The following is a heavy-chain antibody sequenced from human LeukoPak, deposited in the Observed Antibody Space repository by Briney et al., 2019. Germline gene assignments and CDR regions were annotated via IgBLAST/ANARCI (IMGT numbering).Heavy chain of an antibody. D-gene: IGHD5-18*01. Sequence: PGGSLRLSCAASGFTVSSNYMSWVRQAPGKGLEWVSVIYSGGTTNYADSVKGRLTISRDNSMNTMYLQMNSLRDEDTALYYCARGLGYSYGYGIDNWGQGTLVTVSS. CDR1: GFTVSSNY. CDR2: IYSGGTT. J-gene: IGHJ4*02. CDR3: ARGLGYSYGYGIDN. V-gene: IGHV3-53*01.